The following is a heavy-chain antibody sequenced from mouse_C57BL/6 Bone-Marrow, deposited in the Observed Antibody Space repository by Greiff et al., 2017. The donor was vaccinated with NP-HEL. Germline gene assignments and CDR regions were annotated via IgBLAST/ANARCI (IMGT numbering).Heavy chain of an antibody. CDR2: INPGSGGT. CDR1: GYAFTNYL. D-gene: IGHD2-5*01. J-gene: IGHJ4*01. Sequence: QVQLQQSGAELVRPGTSVKVSCKASGYAFTNYLIEWVKQRPGQGLEWIGVINPGSGGTNYNEKFKGKATLTADKSSSTAYMQLSSLTSEDSAVYFCARERIAYYSNLYAMDYWGQGTSVTVSS. V-gene: IGHV1-54*01. CDR3: ARERIAYYSNLYAMDY.